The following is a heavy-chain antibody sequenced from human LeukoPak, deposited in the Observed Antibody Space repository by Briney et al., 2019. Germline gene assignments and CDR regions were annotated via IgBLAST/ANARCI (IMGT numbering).Heavy chain of an antibody. J-gene: IGHJ4*02. V-gene: IGHV4-39*07. CDR3: ARGVGLHVYYFDY. D-gene: IGHD3-16*01. CDR1: GGSISSSSYY. Sequence: SETLSLTCTVSGGSISSSSYYWGWIRQPPGKGLEWIGSIYYSGSTYYNPSLKSRVTMSVDTSKTQFSLKLSSVTATDTAVYYCARGVGLHVYYFDYWGQGSLVTVSS. CDR2: IYYSGST.